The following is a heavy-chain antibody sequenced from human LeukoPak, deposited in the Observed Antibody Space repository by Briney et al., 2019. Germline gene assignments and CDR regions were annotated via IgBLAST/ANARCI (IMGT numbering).Heavy chain of an antibody. V-gene: IGHV4-39*07. CDR2: IYYSGST. CDR1: GGSISSSSYY. Sequence: SETLSLTCTVSGGSISSSSYYWGWIRQPPGKGLEWIGSIYYSGSTYYNPSLKSRVTMSVDTSKNQFSLKLSSVTAADTAVYYCARDRYDILTGYYLFDYWGQGTLVTVSS. J-gene: IGHJ4*02. D-gene: IGHD3-9*01. CDR3: ARDRYDILTGYYLFDY.